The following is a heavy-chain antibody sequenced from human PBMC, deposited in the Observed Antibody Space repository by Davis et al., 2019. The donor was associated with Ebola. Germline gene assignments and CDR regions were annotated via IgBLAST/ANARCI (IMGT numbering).Heavy chain of an antibody. V-gene: IGHV4-30-4*07. Sequence: MPSETLSLTCAVSGGSISSGGYSWNWIRQPPGKGLEWIGYIYYSGNTYYSPSLKSRLTISVDTSNSQFSLKLTSVTAADTAVYYCARGRVIASADRPKGWFDPWGQGTLVTVSS. CDR1: GGSISSGGYS. CDR2: IYYSGNT. J-gene: IGHJ5*02. CDR3: ARGRVIASADRPKGWFDP. D-gene: IGHD6-13*01.